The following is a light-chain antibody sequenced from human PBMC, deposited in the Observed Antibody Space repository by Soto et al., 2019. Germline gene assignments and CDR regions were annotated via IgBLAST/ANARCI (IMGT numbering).Light chain of an antibody. J-gene: IGKJ1*01. CDR2: GAS. Sequence: EIVMTQSPATLSVSPGERATLSCRASQSVSNTLAWYQQKPGQAPRLLIYGASTRATGIPARFSGSGSGTEFTLTISSLQSEDFAVYYCQQYNNWPAWTFGQGTKVDI. CDR1: QSVSNT. V-gene: IGKV3-15*01. CDR3: QQYNNWPAWT.